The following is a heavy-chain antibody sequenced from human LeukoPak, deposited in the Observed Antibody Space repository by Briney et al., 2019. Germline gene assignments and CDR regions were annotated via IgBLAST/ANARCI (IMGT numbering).Heavy chain of an antibody. Sequence: GGPLRLSCAASGFTFSTYAMTWVRQAPGKGLEWVSAISANGGDTYYADSVKGRFTFSRDNSKNTLYLQMNSLRAEDTAVYYCAKVLSGTFGTKVDYWGQGTLVTVSS. V-gene: IGHV3-23*01. CDR1: GFTFSTYA. J-gene: IGHJ4*02. CDR3: AKVLSGTFGTKVDY. D-gene: IGHD1-26*01. CDR2: ISANGGDT.